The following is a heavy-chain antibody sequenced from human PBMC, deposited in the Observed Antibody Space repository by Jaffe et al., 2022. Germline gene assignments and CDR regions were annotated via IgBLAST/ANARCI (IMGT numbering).Heavy chain of an antibody. J-gene: IGHJ5*02. CDR2: IYWNDDK. CDR1: GFSLSTSGVG. CDR3: AHSLADLNGGYCSGGSCYRFDP. D-gene: IGHD2-15*01. V-gene: IGHV2-5*01. Sequence: QITLKESGPTLVKPTQTLTLTCTFSGFSLSTSGVGVGWIRQPPGKALEWLALIYWNDDKRYSPSLKSRLTITKDTSKNQVVLTMTNMDPVDTATYYCAHSLADLNGGYCSGGSCYRFDPWGQGTLVTVSS.